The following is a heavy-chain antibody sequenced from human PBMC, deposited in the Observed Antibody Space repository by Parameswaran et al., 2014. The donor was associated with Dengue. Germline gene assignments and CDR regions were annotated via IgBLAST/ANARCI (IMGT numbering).Heavy chain of an antibody. Sequence: WIRQPPGKGLEWIGYIYYTGSTYYNPSLNSRVTISIDTSKIQFSLKLTSVTAADTAVYYCAREEVQWDLRRGGAFDIWGQGTMVTVSS. CDR2: IYYTGST. J-gene: IGHJ3*02. D-gene: IGHD1-26*01. CDR3: AREEVQWDLRRGGAFDI. V-gene: IGHV4-30-4*01.